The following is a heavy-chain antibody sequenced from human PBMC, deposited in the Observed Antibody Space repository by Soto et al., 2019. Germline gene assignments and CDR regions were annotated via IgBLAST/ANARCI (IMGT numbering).Heavy chain of an antibody. CDR1: GGSISSGGNS. V-gene: IGHV4-30-2*01. J-gene: IGHJ3*02. Sequence: QLQMQDSGSGLVKPSQALSLTCAVSGGSISSGGNSWNWIRQPPGKGLEWIGYIYQSGSTSYNPSLKNRVTISVDRSKNQFALKLSSVTAADTAVYYCARDDLYGYFFDIWGQGTMVTVSS. D-gene: IGHD5-18*01. CDR2: IYQSGST. CDR3: ARDDLYGYFFDI.